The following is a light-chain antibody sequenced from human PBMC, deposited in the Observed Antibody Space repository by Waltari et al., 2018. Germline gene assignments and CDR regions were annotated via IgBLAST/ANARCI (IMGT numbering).Light chain of an antibody. CDR3: QEYNNWPRMYT. Sequence: EIVMTQSPATLSVSPGEGATLSCGASQSVGSNLAWYQQKPGQAPRLLIYRASTRATNIPARFSGSGSGTEFNLTISSLQSEDFAVYYCQEYNNWPRMYTFGQGTKLEIK. V-gene: IGKV3-15*01. CDR2: RAS. J-gene: IGKJ2*01. CDR1: QSVGSN.